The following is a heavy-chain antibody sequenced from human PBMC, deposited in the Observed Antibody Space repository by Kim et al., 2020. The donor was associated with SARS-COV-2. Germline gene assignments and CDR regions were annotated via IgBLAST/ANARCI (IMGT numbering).Heavy chain of an antibody. CDR3: AKFGGPAYFDY. CDR1: GFTFSSYA. J-gene: IGHJ4*02. Sequence: GGSLRLSCAASGFTFSSYAMSWVRQAPGKGLEWVSVIYSGGSSTYYADSVKGRFTISRDNSKNTLYLQMNSLRAEDTAVYYCAKFGGPAYFDYWGQGTLVTVSS. D-gene: IGHD2-15*01. CDR2: IYSGGSST. V-gene: IGHV3-23*03.